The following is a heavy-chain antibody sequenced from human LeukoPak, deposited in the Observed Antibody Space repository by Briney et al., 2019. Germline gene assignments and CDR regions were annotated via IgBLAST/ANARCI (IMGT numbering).Heavy chain of an antibody. CDR2: ISSSSSYI. V-gene: IGHV3-21*01. D-gene: IGHD5-24*01. J-gene: IGHJ4*02. Sequence: GGSLRLSCPASGFTFSSYSMNWVRQAPGKGLEWVSSISSSSSYIYYADSVKGRFTISRDNAKSSLYLQMHSLRAEDTAVYYCARGDGYNSAFDYWGQGTLVTVSS. CDR3: ARGDGYNSAFDY. CDR1: GFTFSSYS.